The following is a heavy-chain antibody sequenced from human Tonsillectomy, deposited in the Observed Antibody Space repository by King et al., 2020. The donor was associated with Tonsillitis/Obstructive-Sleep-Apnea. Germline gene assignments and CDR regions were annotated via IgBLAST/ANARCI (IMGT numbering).Heavy chain of an antibody. CDR3: AGNFWSGPGPIY. Sequence: QLVQSGAEEMKPGSSVKVSCKASGGTFSSYAISWVRQAPGQGLEWMGGIIPMFGTANYAQKFQGRVTITADESTNTAYMELSSLGSDDTAVHYCAGNFWSGPGPIYWGQGTLVTVAS. V-gene: IGHV1-69*01. CDR1: GGTFSSYA. D-gene: IGHD3-3*01. CDR2: IIPMFGTA. J-gene: IGHJ4*02.